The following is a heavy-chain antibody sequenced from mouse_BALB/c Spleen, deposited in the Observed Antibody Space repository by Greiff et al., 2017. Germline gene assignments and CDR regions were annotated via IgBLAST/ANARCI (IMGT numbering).Heavy chain of an antibody. CDR1: GFTFTDYY. CDR3: ARDGTYGSRFAY. Sequence: EVKLVESGGGLVQPGGSLRLSCATSGFTFTDYYMSWVRQPPGKALEWLGFIRNKANGYTTEYSASVKGRFTISRDNSQSILYLQMNTLRAEDSATYYCARDGTYGSRFAYWGQGTLVTVSA. J-gene: IGHJ3*01. CDR2: IRNKANGYTT. D-gene: IGHD1-1*01. V-gene: IGHV7-3*02.